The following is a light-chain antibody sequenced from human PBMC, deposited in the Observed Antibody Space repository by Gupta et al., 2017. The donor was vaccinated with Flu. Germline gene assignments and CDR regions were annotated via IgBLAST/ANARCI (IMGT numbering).Light chain of an antibody. V-gene: IGLV1-51*02. CDR3: SAWDSTLSAVV. CDR2: EDY. Sequence: QSVLTQPPSVFAAPGQRVTISCSGGSSSIGRNYVSWYQQLPGTAPRLLIHEDYKRPSGIPDRFSGSKSGTSATLGITGLQTVDEADYYCSAWDSTLSAVVFGGGTKLTVL. CDR1: SSSIGRNY. J-gene: IGLJ3*02.